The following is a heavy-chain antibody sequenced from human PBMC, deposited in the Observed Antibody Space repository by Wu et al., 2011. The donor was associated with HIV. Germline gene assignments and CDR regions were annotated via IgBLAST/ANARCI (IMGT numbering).Heavy chain of an antibody. J-gene: IGHJ4*02. CDR1: GYTFTSYY. D-gene: IGHD3-3*01. Sequence: QVQLVQSGAEVKKPGASVKVSCKASGYTFTSYYMHWVRQAPGRGLEWMGIINPSGGSGSTTYAQKFQDRVTMTRDTSTSTVYMELSRLRSEDTAVYYCARDLVQAIFGVIDYYFDYWGQGTLVTVSS. V-gene: IGHV1-46*01. CDR2: INPSGGSGST. CDR3: ARDLVQAIFGVIDYYFDY.